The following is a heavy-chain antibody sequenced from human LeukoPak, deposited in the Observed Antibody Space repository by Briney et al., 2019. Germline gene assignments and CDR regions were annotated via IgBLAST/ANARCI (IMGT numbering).Heavy chain of an antibody. V-gene: IGHV4-59*01. J-gene: IGHJ4*02. CDR3: ARGRGQWLVLD. D-gene: IGHD6-19*01. CDR1: GGSISSYY. Sequence: SETLSLTCTVSGGSISSYYWSWIRQPPGKGLEWIGYIYYSGSTNYNPSLKSRVTISVDTSKNQFSLKLSFVTAADTAVYYCARGRGQWLVLDWGQGTLVTVSS. CDR2: IYYSGST.